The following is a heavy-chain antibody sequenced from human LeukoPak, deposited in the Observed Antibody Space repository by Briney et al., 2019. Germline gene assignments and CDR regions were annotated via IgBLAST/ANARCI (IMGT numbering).Heavy chain of an antibody. CDR1: GGTFSSYA. J-gene: IGHJ4*02. V-gene: IGHV1-69*05. D-gene: IGHD3-3*01. CDR2: IIPIFGTA. Sequence: ASVKVSCKASGGTFSSYAISWVRQAPGQGLEWMGGIIPIFGTANYAQKLQGRVTMTTDTSTSTAYMELRSLRSDDTAVYYCAREVRDYDFWSGYYSDYWGQGTLVTVSS. CDR3: AREVRDYDFWSGYYSDY.